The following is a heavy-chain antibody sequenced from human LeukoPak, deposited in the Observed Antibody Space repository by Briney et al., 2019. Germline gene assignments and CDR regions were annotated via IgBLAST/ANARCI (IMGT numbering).Heavy chain of an antibody. CDR3: ARGVAVAGKEDY. CDR2: SSSSSSYI. Sequence: GGSLRLSCAASGFTFSSYSMNWVRQAPGKGLEWVSSSSSSSSYIYYADSVKGRFTISRDNAKNSLYLQMNSLRAEDTAVYYCARGVAVAGKEDYWGQGTLVTVSS. V-gene: IGHV3-21*01. CDR1: GFTFSSYS. D-gene: IGHD6-19*01. J-gene: IGHJ4*02.